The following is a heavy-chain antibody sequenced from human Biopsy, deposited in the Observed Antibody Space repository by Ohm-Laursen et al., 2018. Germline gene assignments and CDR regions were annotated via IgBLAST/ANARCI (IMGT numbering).Heavy chain of an antibody. Sequence: TLSFTCSVSGGSINSGGHFWGWVRQSPGKGLEWIGYIYDNGDTYYNPSLMSLVSISADTSKNQVSLRLNPVTAADTAVYYCARGSNDFGGLYFPRWGQGTLRTVAS. CDR3: ARGSNDFGGLYFPR. CDR1: GGSINSGGHF. D-gene: IGHD4-23*01. V-gene: IGHV4-31*01. CDR2: IYDNGDT. J-gene: IGHJ4*02.